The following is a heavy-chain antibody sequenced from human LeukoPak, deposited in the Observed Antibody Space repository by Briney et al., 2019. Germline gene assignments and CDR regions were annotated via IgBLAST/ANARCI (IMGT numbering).Heavy chain of an antibody. D-gene: IGHD4-11*01. CDR1: GFTFSSYS. J-gene: IGHJ6*03. CDR2: ISSSSSYI. V-gene: IGHV3-21*01. Sequence: GGSLRLSCAASGFTFSSYSMNWVRQAPGKGLEWVSSISSSSSYIYYADSVKGRFTISRDNAKNSLYLQMNSLRAEDTAVYYCARWVDYSNYGLGGYYYYYMDVWGKGTTVTVSS. CDR3: ARWVDYSNYGLGGYYYYYMDV.